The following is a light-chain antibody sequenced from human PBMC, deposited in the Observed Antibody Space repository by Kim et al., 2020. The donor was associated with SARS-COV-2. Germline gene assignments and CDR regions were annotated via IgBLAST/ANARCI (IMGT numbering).Light chain of an antibody. Sequence: ASVKLTGTLSRGHSSNAIAWHQQQPEKGPRCLMKLNSEGSHIKGDGIPDRFSGSSSGAERYLTISSLQSEDEADYYCQTWSNGPWVFGGGTQLTVL. CDR2: LNSEGSH. CDR3: QTWSNGPWV. V-gene: IGLV4-69*01. J-gene: IGLJ2*01. CDR1: RGHSSNA.